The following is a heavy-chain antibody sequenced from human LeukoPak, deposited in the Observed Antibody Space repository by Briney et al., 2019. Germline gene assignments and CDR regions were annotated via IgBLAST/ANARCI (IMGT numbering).Heavy chain of an antibody. CDR3: AKDHDYYASGPI. Sequence: PGGSLRLSCAASGLTVSSNYMNWVRQAPGKGLEWVSAISGSGGSTYYADSVKGRFTISRDNSKNTLYLQMNSLRAEDTAVYYCAKDHDYYASGPIWGQGTMVTVSS. V-gene: IGHV3-23*01. D-gene: IGHD3-10*01. CDR2: ISGSGGST. J-gene: IGHJ3*02. CDR1: GLTVSSNY.